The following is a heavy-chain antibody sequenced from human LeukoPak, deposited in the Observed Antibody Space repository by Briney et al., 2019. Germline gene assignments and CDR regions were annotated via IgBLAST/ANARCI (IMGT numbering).Heavy chain of an antibody. Sequence: PGGSLRLSCAASGFTFTTYWMGWVRQAPGKGPEWVANINQVGSSKYFVDSVKGRFIISRDNAKNSLYLQMSSLRDDDTAVYFCANKRGGPAPFDSWGQGTLVTVSS. CDR2: INQVGSSK. V-gene: IGHV3-7*03. D-gene: IGHD3-10*01. CDR3: ANKRGGPAPFDS. J-gene: IGHJ4*02. CDR1: GFTFTTYW.